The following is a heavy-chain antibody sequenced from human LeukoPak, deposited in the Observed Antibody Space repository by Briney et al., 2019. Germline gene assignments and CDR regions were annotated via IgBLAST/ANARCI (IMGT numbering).Heavy chain of an antibody. Sequence: GGSLRLSCAASGFTFSSYAMSWVRQAPGKGLEGVSSISSSSSYIYYADSVKGRFTISRDNAKNSLYLQMNSLRAEDTAVYYCARDDEGMITFGGVIAPFDYWGQGTLVTVSS. CDR3: ARDDEGMITFGGVIAPFDY. D-gene: IGHD3-16*02. J-gene: IGHJ4*02. CDR1: GFTFSSYA. V-gene: IGHV3-21*01. CDR2: ISSSSSYI.